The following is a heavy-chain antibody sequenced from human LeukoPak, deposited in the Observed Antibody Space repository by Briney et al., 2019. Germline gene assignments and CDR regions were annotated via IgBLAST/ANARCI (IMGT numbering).Heavy chain of an antibody. D-gene: IGHD5-24*01. J-gene: IGHJ3*02. V-gene: IGHV4-59*01. Sequence: SETLSLTCTVSGVSISSYYWSWIRQPPGKGLEWIGYIYYSGGTNYNPSLKSRVTISVDTSKNQFSLKLSSVTAADTAVYYCARWTPIKVVDIWGQGTMVTVSS. CDR1: GVSISSYY. CDR2: IYYSGGT. CDR3: ARWTPIKVVDI.